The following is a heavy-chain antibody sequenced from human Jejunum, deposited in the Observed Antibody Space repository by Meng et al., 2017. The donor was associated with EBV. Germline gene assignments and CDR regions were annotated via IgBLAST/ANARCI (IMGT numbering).Heavy chain of an antibody. J-gene: IGHJ4*02. CDR1: EYTFTTKH. CDR2: MSPDNGDT. D-gene: IGHD5-24*01. V-gene: IGHV1-8*01. CDR3: ARGDGYNLY. Sequence: QVLLAGAVKKPVTSAMVSGMAAEYTFTTKHINWVRQATGQGLEYMGWMSPDNGDTGYAQNFQGRLTMTRDTSISTAYMELSSLTSDDTAVYYCARGDGYNLYWGQGTLVTVSS.